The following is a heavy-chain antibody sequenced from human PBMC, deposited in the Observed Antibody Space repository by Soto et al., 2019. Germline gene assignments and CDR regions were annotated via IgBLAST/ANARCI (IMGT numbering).Heavy chain of an antibody. Sequence: QVQLVQSGAEVKKPGASVKVSCKASGYTFTSYGISWVRQAPGQGLEWMGWISAYNGNTNYAQTLQGRVTMTTDTSTSTAYMELRSLRSDDTAVYYCARAVIVGATGDDEYFQHWGQGTLVTVSS. CDR3: ARAVIVGATGDDEYFQH. CDR2: ISAYNGNT. J-gene: IGHJ1*01. CDR1: GYTFTSYG. D-gene: IGHD1-26*01. V-gene: IGHV1-18*04.